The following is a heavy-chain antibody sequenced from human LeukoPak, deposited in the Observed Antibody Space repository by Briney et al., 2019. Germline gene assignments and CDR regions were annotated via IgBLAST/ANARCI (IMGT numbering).Heavy chain of an antibody. J-gene: IGHJ4*02. CDR3: ARSPGYCSGGSCLAY. Sequence: GASVNVSCKSSGDTFTSYGITWVRQAPGQGLEWMGWVSAYNDNPNYAQKFQGRVTMTTDTSTGTPFMELRSLRSDDTAVYYCARSPGYCSGGSCLAYWGQGTLVTVSS. CDR2: VSAYNDNP. V-gene: IGHV1-18*01. D-gene: IGHD2-15*01. CDR1: GDTFTSYG.